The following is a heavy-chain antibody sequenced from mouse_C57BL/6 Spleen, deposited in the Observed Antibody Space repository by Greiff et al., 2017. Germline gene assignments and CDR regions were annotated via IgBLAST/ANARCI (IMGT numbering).Heavy chain of an antibody. CDR1: GFNIKDDY. V-gene: IGHV14-4*01. CDR2: IDPENGDT. Sequence: EVQLQQSGAELVRPGASVKLSCTASGFNIKDDYMHWVKQRPEQGLEWIGWIDPENGDTEYASKFKGKATITADTSSNTAYLQLSSLTSEDTSVYYCTARDGYDYAMDYWGQGTSVTVSS. J-gene: IGHJ4*01. CDR3: TARDGYDYAMDY. D-gene: IGHD2-2*01.